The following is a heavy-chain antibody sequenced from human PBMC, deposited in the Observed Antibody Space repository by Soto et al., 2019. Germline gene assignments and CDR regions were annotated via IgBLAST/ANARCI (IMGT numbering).Heavy chain of an antibody. CDR2: IYYSGST. V-gene: IGHV4-39*01. J-gene: IGHJ5*02. CDR3: ASPGIASWRQFDP. CDR1: GGSISSSSYY. D-gene: IGHD6-13*01. Sequence: PSETLSLTCTVSGGSISSSSYYWGCIRQAPGKGLEWIGSIYYSGSTYYNPSLKSRVTISVDTSKNQFSLKLSSVTAADTAVYYCASPGIASWRQFDPWGQGTLVTVSS.